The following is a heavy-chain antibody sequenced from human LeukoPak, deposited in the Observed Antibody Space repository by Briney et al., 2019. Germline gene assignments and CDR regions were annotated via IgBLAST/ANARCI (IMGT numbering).Heavy chain of an antibody. V-gene: IGHV3-30*02. CDR1: GFTFSSYG. D-gene: IGHD1-7*01. Sequence: PGGSLRLSCAASGFTFSSYGMHWVRQAPGKGLEWVAFIRYDGSNKYYADSVKGRFTISRDNSKNTLYLQMNSLRAEDTAVYYCAKDLGNWNSEYYFDYWGQGTLSPSPQ. CDR3: AKDLGNWNSEYYFDY. CDR2: IRYDGSNK. J-gene: IGHJ4*02.